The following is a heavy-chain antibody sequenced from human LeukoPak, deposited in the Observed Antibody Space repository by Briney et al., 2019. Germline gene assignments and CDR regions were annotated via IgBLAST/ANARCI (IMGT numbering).Heavy chain of an antibody. CDR1: GFTFGDYA. CDR3: TRGRWLSGYAGYFDY. V-gene: IGHV3-49*03. CDR2: IRSKAYGGTT. J-gene: IGHJ4*02. D-gene: IGHD5-12*01. Sequence: PGGSLRLSCTASGFTFGDYAMSWFRQAPGKGLEWVGFIRSKAYGGTTEYAASVKGRFTISRDDSKSIAYLQMNSLKTEDTAVYYCTRGRWLSGYAGYFDYWVQGTLVTVSS.